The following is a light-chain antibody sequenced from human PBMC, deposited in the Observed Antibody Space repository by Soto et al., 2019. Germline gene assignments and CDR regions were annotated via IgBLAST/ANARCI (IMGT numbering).Light chain of an antibody. V-gene: IGKV1-27*01. J-gene: IGKJ3*01. Sequence: DIQMTQSPSSLSASVGDRVTITCRASQDISNYLAWYQQEPGKVPKLLIYAASTLQSGVPSRFSGSGSGTDFTLTISSLQPEDVATYYCQKYNSDPLTFGPGTKVGLK. CDR1: QDISNY. CDR3: QKYNSDPLT. CDR2: AAS.